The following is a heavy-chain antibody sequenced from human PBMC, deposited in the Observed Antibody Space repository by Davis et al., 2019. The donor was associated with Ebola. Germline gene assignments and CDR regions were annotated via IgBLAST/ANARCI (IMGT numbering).Heavy chain of an antibody. CDR3: AKTTYQLLGFFDY. CDR1: GFTFSSYA. Sequence: GESLKISCAASGFTFSSYAMSWVRQAPGKGLEWVSAISGSGGSTYYADSVKGRFTISRDNSKNTLYLQMNSLRAEDTAVYYCAKTTYQLLGFFDYWGQGTLVTVSS. J-gene: IGHJ4*02. D-gene: IGHD2-2*01. V-gene: IGHV3-23*01. CDR2: ISGSGGST.